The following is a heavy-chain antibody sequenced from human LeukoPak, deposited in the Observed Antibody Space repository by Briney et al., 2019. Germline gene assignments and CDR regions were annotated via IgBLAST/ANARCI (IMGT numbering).Heavy chain of an antibody. CDR2: ISSSSSYI. CDR3: AAFSSGSAFDY. Sequence: GGSLRLSCAASGFTFSSYSMNWVRQAPGKGLEWVSSISSSSSYIYYADSVKDRSTISRDNAKNSLYLQMNSLRAEDTAVYYCAAFSSGSAFDYWGQGALVTVSS. CDR1: GFTFSSYS. V-gene: IGHV3-21*01. D-gene: IGHD3-22*01. J-gene: IGHJ4*02.